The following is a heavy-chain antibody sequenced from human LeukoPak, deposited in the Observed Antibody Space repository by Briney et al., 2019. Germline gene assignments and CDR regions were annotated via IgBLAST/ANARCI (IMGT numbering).Heavy chain of an antibody. J-gene: IGHJ2*01. CDR3: ARTYGSSGLGYFDL. D-gene: IGHD6-13*01. Sequence: PSETLSLTCTVSGTSISSYYWNWIRQLPGKGLEWIGYIDNTGSTNYNPSLKSRVTISVDTSKNQFSLKLSSVTAADTAVYYCARTYGSSGLGYFDLWGRGTLVTVSS. CDR1: GTSISSYY. CDR2: IDNTGST. V-gene: IGHV4-59*01.